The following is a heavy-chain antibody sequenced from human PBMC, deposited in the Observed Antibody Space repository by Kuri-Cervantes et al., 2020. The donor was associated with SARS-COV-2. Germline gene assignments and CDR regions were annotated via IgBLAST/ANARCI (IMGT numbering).Heavy chain of an antibody. CDR1: GGSISSYY. Sequence: SETLSLTCTVSGGSISSYYWSWIRQPPGKGLEWIGYIYYSGSTNYNPSLKSRVTISVDTSKNQFSLKLSSMTAADTAVYYCARSFMVASYFDCWGQGILVTVSS. D-gene: IGHD5-12*01. J-gene: IGHJ4*02. CDR2: IYYSGST. V-gene: IGHV4-59*08. CDR3: ARSFMVASYFDC.